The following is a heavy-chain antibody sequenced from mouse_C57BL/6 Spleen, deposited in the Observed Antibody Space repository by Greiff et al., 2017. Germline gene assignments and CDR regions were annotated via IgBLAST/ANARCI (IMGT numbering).Heavy chain of an antibody. CDR3: ARDWDYYGSSYAMDY. CDR1: GFTFSDYY. D-gene: IGHD1-1*01. J-gene: IGHJ4*01. Sequence: EVQLVESGGGLVKPGGSLKLSCAASGFTFSDYYMAWVRQVPEKGLEWVANINYDGSSTYYLDSLKSRFIISRDNAKNILYLQMSSLKSEDTATYYCARDWDYYGSSYAMDYWGQGTSVTVSS. V-gene: IGHV5-16*01. CDR2: INYDGSST.